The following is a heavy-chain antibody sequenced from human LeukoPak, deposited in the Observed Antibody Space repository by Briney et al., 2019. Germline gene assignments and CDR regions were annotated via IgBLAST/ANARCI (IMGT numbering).Heavy chain of an antibody. CDR2: IYTSGST. D-gene: IGHD2-15*01. Sequence: SETLSLTCTVSGGSISSYYWSWIRQPPGKGLEWIGYIYTSGSTNYNPSLKGRVTISVDTSKNQFSLKLSSVTAADTAVYYCARRVVVAATVWFDPWGQGTLVTVSS. J-gene: IGHJ5*02. CDR1: GGSISSYY. CDR3: ARRVVVAATVWFDP. V-gene: IGHV4-4*09.